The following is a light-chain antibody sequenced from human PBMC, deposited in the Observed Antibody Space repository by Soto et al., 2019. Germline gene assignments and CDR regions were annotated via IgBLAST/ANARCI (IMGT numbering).Light chain of an antibody. CDR1: SSDVGGYSY. Sequence: HSVLTQPASVSGSPLRSIAISCTGTSSDVGGYSYVSWYQQQPGKAPKLVISDVSNRPSGVSDRFSGSKSGNTASLTVSGLQTEDEADYYCASYTTSSTYVFGTGTKVTVL. V-gene: IGLV2-14*03. CDR3: ASYTTSSTYV. J-gene: IGLJ1*01. CDR2: DVS.